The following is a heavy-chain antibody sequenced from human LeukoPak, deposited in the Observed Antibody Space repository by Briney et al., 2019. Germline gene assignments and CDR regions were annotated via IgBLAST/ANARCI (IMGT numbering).Heavy chain of an antibody. CDR3: ARDRYSGYEGIDY. Sequence: GGSLRLSCAASGFTFSSNYMSWVRQAPGKGLEWVSVIYSGGSTYYADSVKGRFTISRDNSKNTLYLQMNSLRAEDTAVYYCARDRYSGYEGIDYWGQGTLVTVSS. CDR2: IYSGGST. J-gene: IGHJ4*02. CDR1: GFTFSSNY. V-gene: IGHV3-66*01. D-gene: IGHD5-12*01.